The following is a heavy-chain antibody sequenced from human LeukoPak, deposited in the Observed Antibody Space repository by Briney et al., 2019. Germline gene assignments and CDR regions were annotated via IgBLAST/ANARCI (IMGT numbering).Heavy chain of an antibody. D-gene: IGHD3-10*01. J-gene: IGHJ4*02. Sequence: QSGGSLRLSCAAPGFTFTNNAMSWVRQAPGKGLEWVSSIGSNDGSTNYADSVRGRFTIFRDTSKNTLYLQMNSLRADDTAVYYCAKDRGSIAFGFDYWGQGTLVTVSS. CDR2: IGSNDGST. CDR1: GFTFTNNA. V-gene: IGHV3-23*01. CDR3: AKDRGSIAFGFDY.